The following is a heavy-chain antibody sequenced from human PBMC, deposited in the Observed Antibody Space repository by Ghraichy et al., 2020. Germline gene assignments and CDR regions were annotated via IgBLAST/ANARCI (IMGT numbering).Heavy chain of an antibody. V-gene: IGHV1-3*01. CDR1: GYTFANFA. J-gene: IGHJ3*01. D-gene: IGHD2-15*01. Sequence: ASVKVSCKASGYTFANFAMHWVRQAPGQRLEWMGWINRGNGNTNYSQKFQGRVTITRDTSASTAYMELSSLRSEDTAVYYCARDHCYAGSCYDDSFDLWGQGTMVTVSS. CDR2: INRGNGNT. CDR3: ARDHCYAGSCYDDSFDL.